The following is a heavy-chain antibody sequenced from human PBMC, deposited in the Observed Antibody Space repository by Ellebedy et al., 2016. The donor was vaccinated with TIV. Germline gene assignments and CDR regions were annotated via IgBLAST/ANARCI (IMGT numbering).Heavy chain of an antibody. Sequence: GGSLRLSCAASGFSFRSYWMTWVRQAPGKGLEWVANIYQDGSQIYYVDSVKGRFTISRDNADNPLFLQMNSLRAADTAVYYCARRGSYGDYAVQINSWFDTWGRGILVAVSS. V-gene: IGHV3-7*01. D-gene: IGHD4-17*01. CDR1: GFSFRSYW. CDR2: IYQDGSQI. CDR3: ARRGSYGDYAVQINSWFDT. J-gene: IGHJ5*02.